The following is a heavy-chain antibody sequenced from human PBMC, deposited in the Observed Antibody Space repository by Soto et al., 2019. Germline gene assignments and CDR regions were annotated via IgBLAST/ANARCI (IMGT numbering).Heavy chain of an antibody. CDR2: ISAYNGNT. Sequence: QVQLVQSGAEVKKPGASVKVSCKASGYTFTSYGISWVRQAPGQGLDWMGWISAYNGNTNYAQKLQGRVTMTTATSTRTAYMDLRSLRSDDTAVYYCAGGPQGENFDYWGQGTLVTVAS. CDR1: GYTFTSYG. CDR3: AGGPQGENFDY. J-gene: IGHJ4*02. V-gene: IGHV1-18*01.